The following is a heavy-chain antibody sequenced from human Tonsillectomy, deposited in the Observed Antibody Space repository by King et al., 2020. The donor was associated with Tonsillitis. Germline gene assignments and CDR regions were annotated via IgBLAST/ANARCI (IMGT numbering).Heavy chain of an antibody. CDR1: GFDFRSYG. Sequence: VQLVESGGGVVQPGRSLRPSCTASGFDFRSYGMHWVRQAPGKGLEWVAVLSFDGRSKYADSVRGRFTISRDNSKNTLYLQMDSLSDEDTAVFYCARERLYSSGWGIDNWGQGTLVTVSS. D-gene: IGHD6-19*01. CDR2: LSFDGRSK. V-gene: IGHV3-33*05. CDR3: ARERLYSSGWGIDN. J-gene: IGHJ4*02.